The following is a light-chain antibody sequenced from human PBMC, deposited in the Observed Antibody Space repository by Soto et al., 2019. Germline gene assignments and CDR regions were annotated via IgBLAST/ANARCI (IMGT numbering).Light chain of an antibody. J-gene: IGLJ2*01. V-gene: IGLV2-8*01. Sequence: QSVLTQPPSASGSPGQSVTISCTGASSDVGGYSYVSWYQQHPGKAPKLMIYEVSKRPSGLPDRFSGSKSGNTASLTVSGLQAEDEADYYCSSYGGSNNLVFGGGTQLTVL. CDR3: SSYGGSNNLV. CDR1: SSDVGGYSY. CDR2: EVS.